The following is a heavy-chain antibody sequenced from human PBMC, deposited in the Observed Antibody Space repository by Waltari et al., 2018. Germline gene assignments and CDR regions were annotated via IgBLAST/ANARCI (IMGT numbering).Heavy chain of an antibody. V-gene: IGHV1-46*04. CDR1: GYTFTDFY. CDR3: ARAGSTLIWGVAE. D-gene: IGHD2-2*01. J-gene: IGHJ4*02. Sequence: QVQLVQSGAEVKKPGASVKVSCKASGYTFTDFYMHWVRQAPGQGLEWMGIVNPNGGSTTYAQKWQDRVTMTRDTSTSTVYMELSSLRSEDTAVYYCARAGSTLIWGVAEWGQGTLVTVSS. CDR2: VNPNGGST.